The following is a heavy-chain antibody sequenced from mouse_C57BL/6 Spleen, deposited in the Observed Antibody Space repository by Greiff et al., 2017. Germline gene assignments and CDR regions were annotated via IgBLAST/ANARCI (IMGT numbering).Heavy chain of an antibody. D-gene: IGHD1-1*01. J-gene: IGHJ1*03. Sequence: VQLQQSGAELVRPGSSVKLSCKASGYTFTSYWMHWVKQRPIQGLEWIGNIDPSDSETHYNQKFKDKATLTVDKSSSTAYMQLSSLTSEDSAVYYCARGEYYGSSSYWYFDVWGTGTTVTVSS. CDR3: ARGEYYGSSSYWYFDV. CDR2: IDPSDSET. CDR1: GYTFTSYW. V-gene: IGHV1-52*01.